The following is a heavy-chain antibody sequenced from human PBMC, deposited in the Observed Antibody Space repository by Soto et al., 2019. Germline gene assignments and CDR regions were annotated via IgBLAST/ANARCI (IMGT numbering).Heavy chain of an antibody. Sequence: QITLKESGPTLVKPTQTLTLTCTFSGFSLSTSGVGVAWIRQPPGKALEWLALIYWDDGKRYSPSLKTRLNITQATPKSLVALTLTYLDPVDTATYYCAHRPAYDISTGYYPSDSWGQGSLLPVTS. V-gene: IGHV2-5*02. D-gene: IGHD3-9*01. CDR1: GFSLSTSGVG. J-gene: IGHJ4*02. CDR2: IYWDDGK. CDR3: AHRPAYDISTGYYPSDS.